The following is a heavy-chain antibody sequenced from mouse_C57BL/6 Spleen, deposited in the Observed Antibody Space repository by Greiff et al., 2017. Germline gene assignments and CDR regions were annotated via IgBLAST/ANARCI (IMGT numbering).Heavy chain of an antibody. CDR2: IDPSDSYT. CDR3: VRFSNYAMDY. D-gene: IGHD1-1*01. J-gene: IGHJ4*01. V-gene: IGHV1-50*01. Sequence: QVQLQQPGAELVKPGASVKLSCTASGYTFTSYWMQWVNQRPGQGLEWIGEIDPSDSYTNYNQKFKGKATLTVDTSSSTAYMQLSSLTSEDSAVYHCVRFSNYAMDYWGPGTSVTVSS. CDR1: GYTFTSYW.